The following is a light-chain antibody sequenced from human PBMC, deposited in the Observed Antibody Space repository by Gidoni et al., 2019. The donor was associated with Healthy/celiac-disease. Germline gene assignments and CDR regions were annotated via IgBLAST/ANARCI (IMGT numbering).Light chain of an antibody. CDR3: QKYNSAPQT. CDR2: AAS. Sequence: IKMNPSPSSLSASVGDRVTITCRASQGISNYLAWYQQKPGKVPKLLIYAASTLQSVVPSRFSGSGSGTDFTLTISSLQPEDVATYYCQKYNSAPQTFGQXTKVEIK. V-gene: IGKV1-27*01. CDR1: QGISNY. J-gene: IGKJ1*01.